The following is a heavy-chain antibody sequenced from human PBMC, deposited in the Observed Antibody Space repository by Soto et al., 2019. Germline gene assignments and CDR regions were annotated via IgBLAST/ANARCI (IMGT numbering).Heavy chain of an antibody. Sequence: SETLSLTCTVSGGSVNTSPYHWSWIRQSPRNGLEWIGNIYYTGSTNYNPSFESRVAISLDTSNNQFSLRLTSLTAADTAVYFCARDHHSYYDTSGYYPYFDFWGQGTLVTVSS. V-gene: IGHV4-61*01. D-gene: IGHD3-22*01. CDR3: ARDHHSYYDTSGYYPYFDF. J-gene: IGHJ4*02. CDR1: GGSVNTSPYH. CDR2: IYYTGST.